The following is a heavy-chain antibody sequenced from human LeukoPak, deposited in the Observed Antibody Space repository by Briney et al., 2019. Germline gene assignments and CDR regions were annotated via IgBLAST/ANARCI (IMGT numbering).Heavy chain of an antibody. Sequence: ASVKVSCKASGYTFTSYDINWVRQATGQGLEWMGWMNPNSGNTNYAQKFQERVTITRDMSTSTAYMELSSLRSEDTAVYYCAAVRGDSSENAFDIWGQGTMVTVSS. CDR2: MNPNSGNT. CDR1: GYTFTSYD. D-gene: IGHD3-22*01. CDR3: AAVRGDSSENAFDI. J-gene: IGHJ3*02. V-gene: IGHV1-8*01.